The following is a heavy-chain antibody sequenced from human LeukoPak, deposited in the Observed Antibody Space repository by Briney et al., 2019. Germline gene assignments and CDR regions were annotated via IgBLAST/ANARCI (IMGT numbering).Heavy chain of an antibody. J-gene: IGHJ4*02. CDR3: AIMHRYYDGSGYWVQ. CDR2: ISTSGGST. D-gene: IGHD3-22*01. V-gene: IGHV3-23*01. CDR1: GFTFSSYA. Sequence: GGSLRLSCAASGFTFSSYAMSWVRQAPGKGLEWVSGISTSGGSTSYADSVKGRFTISRDNPRNTLYMQMNSLRDEDAAVYYCAIMHRYYDGSGYWVQWGQGTLVTVSS.